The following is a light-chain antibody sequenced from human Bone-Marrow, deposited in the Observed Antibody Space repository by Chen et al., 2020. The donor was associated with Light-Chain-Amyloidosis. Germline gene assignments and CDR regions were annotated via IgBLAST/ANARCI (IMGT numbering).Light chain of an antibody. CDR3: QSADSSGTYEVI. CDR2: RDT. CDR1: DLPTKY. Sequence: SYELTQPPSVSVSPGQMDRNNCSGDDLPTKYAYWYQQKPGHAPVLVIHRDTERPSGISERFSGSSSGTTATLTISGVQAEDEADYHCQSADSSGTYEVIFGGGTKLTVL. V-gene: IGLV3-25*03. J-gene: IGLJ2*01.